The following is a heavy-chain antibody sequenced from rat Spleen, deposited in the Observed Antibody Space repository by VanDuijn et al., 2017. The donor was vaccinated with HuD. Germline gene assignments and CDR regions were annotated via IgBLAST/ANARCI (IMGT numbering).Heavy chain of an antibody. CDR1: GFTFSDYG. D-gene: IGHD1-6*01. V-gene: IGHV5-29*01. Sequence: EVQLVESGGGLVQPGRSLKLSCAASGFTFSDYGMAWVRQAPTKGLEWVATISYGDSYGHSSTYYRDYVKGRFTISRDNAKSTLYLQLDSLRSADTATYYCARRHYVYTDYFDYWGQGVMVTVSS. CDR2: ISYGDSYGHSST. J-gene: IGHJ2*01. CDR3: ARRHYVYTDYFDY.